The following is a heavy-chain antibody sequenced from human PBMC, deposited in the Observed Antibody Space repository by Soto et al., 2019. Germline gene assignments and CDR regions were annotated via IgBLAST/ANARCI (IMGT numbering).Heavy chain of an antibody. CDR2: ISSSSSYI. CDR1: GFTFSSYS. J-gene: IGHJ3*02. Sequence: EVQLVESGGGLVKPGGSLRLSCAASGFTFSSYSMNWVRQAPGKGLEWVSSISSSSSYIYYADSVKGRFTISRDNAKNSLYLQMNSLRAEDTAVYYCARGYDFWSGYYLGAFDIWGQGTMVTVSS. CDR3: ARGYDFWSGYYLGAFDI. D-gene: IGHD3-3*01. V-gene: IGHV3-21*01.